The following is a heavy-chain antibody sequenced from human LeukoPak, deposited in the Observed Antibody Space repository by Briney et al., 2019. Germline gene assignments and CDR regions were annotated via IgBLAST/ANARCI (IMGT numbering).Heavy chain of an antibody. J-gene: IGHJ6*04. Sequence: GGSLRLSCAASGFTFSSYEMNWVRHAPGQGLELVSYISSSGSTIYYADSVKGRFTISRDNAKNSLYLQMNSLRAEDTAVYYCAELGTTMIGGVWGKGTTVTISS. D-gene: IGHD3-10*02. CDR3: AELGTTMIGGV. CDR2: ISSSGSTI. V-gene: IGHV3-48*03. CDR1: GFTFSSYE.